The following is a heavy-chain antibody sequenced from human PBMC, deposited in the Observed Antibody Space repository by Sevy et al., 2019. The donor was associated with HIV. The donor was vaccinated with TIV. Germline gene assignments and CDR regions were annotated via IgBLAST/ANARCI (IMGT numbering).Heavy chain of an antibody. CDR3: ARGRGDPRADCFDY. Sequence: GGSLRLSCAASGFTFNIYSMNWVRLAPGKGLEWVSSISGSSSYIFYADSVKGRFTISRDNAKNSLYLQMNSLRAEDTAVYYCARGRGDPRADCFDYWGQGTLVTVSS. D-gene: IGHD2-21*02. V-gene: IGHV3-21*01. J-gene: IGHJ4*02. CDR2: ISGSSSYI. CDR1: GFTFNIYS.